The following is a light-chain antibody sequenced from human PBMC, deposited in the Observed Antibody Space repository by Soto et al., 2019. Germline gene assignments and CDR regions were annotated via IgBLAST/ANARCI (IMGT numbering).Light chain of an antibody. CDR2: SND. J-gene: IGLJ7*01. CDR3: AAWDDSLDAAV. CDR1: SSNIGSNP. Sequence: QSVLGQPPSASGTPGQRVTISCSGSSSNIGSNPVTWYQQFPGTAPRLLIYSNDQRPSGVPDRFSGSKSGTSASLAIGLQSEDEADYYCAAWDDSLDAAVFGGGTQLTVL. V-gene: IGLV1-44*01.